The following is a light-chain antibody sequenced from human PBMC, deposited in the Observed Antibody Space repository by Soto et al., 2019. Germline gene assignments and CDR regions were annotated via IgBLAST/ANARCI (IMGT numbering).Light chain of an antibody. CDR2: GAS. CDR3: QQYNNWLWT. V-gene: IGKV3-15*01. CDR1: QSVSSY. Sequence: EIVLTQAPATLSLSPGERATLSCRASQSVSSYLAWYQQKPGQAPRLLIYGASTRATGIPARFSGSGSGTEFTLTISSLQSEDFAVYYCQQYNNWLWTFGQGTKGDIK. J-gene: IGKJ1*01.